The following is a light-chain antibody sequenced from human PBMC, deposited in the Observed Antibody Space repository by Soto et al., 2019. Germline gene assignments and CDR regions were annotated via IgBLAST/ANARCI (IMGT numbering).Light chain of an antibody. CDR1: QSVSSK. Sequence: EIVMTQSPATLSVSPGERDTLSCRASQSVSSKLAWSQQQPGQAPRLLMYGASNRANGIPARFRGSGSGTEFTLTISSLQSEDFAVYYCQQYNDWPQTFGQGTKVEI. CDR3: QQYNDWPQT. CDR2: GAS. V-gene: IGKV3-15*01. J-gene: IGKJ1*01.